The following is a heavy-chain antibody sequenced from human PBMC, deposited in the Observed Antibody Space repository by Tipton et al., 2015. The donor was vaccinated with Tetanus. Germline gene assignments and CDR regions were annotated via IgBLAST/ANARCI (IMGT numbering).Heavy chain of an antibody. V-gene: IGHV4-39*01. D-gene: IGHD2-15*01. Sequence: TLSLTCTVSGGSIRSSSYYWGWIRQPPGKGLEWIGTIYSGGSTSYNPSLKSRVTISVDTSKNQFSLKLSSVTAADTAVYYCARPPLGYCGGGNCFAWFDCWGQGALVTVSS. J-gene: IGHJ4*02. CDR1: GGSIRSSSYY. CDR3: ARPPLGYCGGGNCFAWFDC. CDR2: IYSGGST.